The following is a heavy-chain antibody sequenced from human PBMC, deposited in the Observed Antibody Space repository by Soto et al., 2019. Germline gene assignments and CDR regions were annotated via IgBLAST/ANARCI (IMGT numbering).Heavy chain of an antibody. J-gene: IGHJ4*02. D-gene: IGHD5-18*01. CDR3: ARDLDTAMGYFDY. V-gene: IGHV4-4*02. CDR1: GGSISSSNW. CDR2: IYHSGST. Sequence: PSETLSLTCAVSGGSISSSNWWSWVRQPPGKGLEWIGEIYHSGSTNYNPSLKSRVTISVDKSKNQFSLKLSSVTAADTAVYYCARDLDTAMGYFDYWGQGTLVTVSS.